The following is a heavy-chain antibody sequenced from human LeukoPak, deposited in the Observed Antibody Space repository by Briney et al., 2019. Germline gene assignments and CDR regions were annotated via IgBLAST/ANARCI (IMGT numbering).Heavy chain of an antibody. CDR3: ATETIGRHYDY. J-gene: IGHJ4*02. CDR2: IGPTGTDR. Sequence: GGSLRLSCAASGFTFSSCGFNWVRQAPGKGLEWVSSIGPTGTDRYYVDSVRGRFTISRDNAKNSMYLQMDSLRDEDTAVYYCATETIGRHYDYWGQGTLLTVSS. D-gene: IGHD1-14*01. CDR1: GFTFSSCG. V-gene: IGHV3-21*01.